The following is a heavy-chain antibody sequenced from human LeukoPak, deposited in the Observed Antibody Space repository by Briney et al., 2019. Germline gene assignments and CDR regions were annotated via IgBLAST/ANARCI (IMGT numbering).Heavy chain of an antibody. J-gene: IGHJ4*02. V-gene: IGHV3-72*01. D-gene: IGHD4-23*01. CDR1: GFPFSDQH. CDR2: SRNKADSHTT. CDR3: ARGRPYGGNSAFDY. Sequence: EGSLRLFCAACGFPFSDQHMDWVRQAPGKGLEWVGRSRNKADSHTTEYAASVKGRFTISRDDSKNSLFLQMNSLKNEQTAVYHCARGRPYGGNSAFDYCGEGALVTVSS.